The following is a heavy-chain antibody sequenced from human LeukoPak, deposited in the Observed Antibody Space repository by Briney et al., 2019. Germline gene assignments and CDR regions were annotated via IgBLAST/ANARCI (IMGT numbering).Heavy chain of an antibody. CDR1: GFIFDDYA. CDR2: ISWNSGSI. Sequence: PGRSLRLSCAASGFIFDDYAMHWVRQAPGKGLEWVSGISWNSGSICYADSVKGRFTISRDNAKNSLYLQMNSLRAEDTALYYCATVLGYSYGYFDYWGERTLVTVSS. CDR3: ATVLGYSYGYFDY. V-gene: IGHV3-9*01. D-gene: IGHD5-18*01. J-gene: IGHJ4*02.